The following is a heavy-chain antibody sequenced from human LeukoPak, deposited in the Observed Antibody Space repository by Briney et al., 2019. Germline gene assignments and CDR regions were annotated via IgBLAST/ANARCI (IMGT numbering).Heavy chain of an antibody. CDR3: ARDLGYCSSTGCYRNWFDP. CDR1: GYTFTGYY. V-gene: IGHV1-2*02. J-gene: IGHJ5*02. CDR2: LNPNSGGT. D-gene: IGHD2-2*01. Sequence: ASVKVSCKASGYTFTGYYMHWVRQAPGQGLEWMGWLNPNSGGTKYAQKFQGRVTMTRDTSITTAYMELSRLRSDDTAVYYCARDLGYCSSTGCYRNWFDPWGQGTLVTVSS.